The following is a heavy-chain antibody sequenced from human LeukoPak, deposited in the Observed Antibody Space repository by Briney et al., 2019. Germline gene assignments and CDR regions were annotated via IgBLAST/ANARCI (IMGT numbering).Heavy chain of an antibody. J-gene: IGHJ4*02. CDR3: AKGSRLNIAAAGSYFDY. D-gene: IGHD6-13*01. CDR2: ISWNSGSI. Sequence: PGGSLRLSCAASGFTFDDYAMQWVRQAPGKGLEWVSGISWNSGSIAYADSVKGRFTISRDNAKNSLYLQMNSLRAEDTALYYCAKGSRLNIAAAGSYFDYWGQGTLVTVSS. CDR1: GFTFDDYA. V-gene: IGHV3-9*01.